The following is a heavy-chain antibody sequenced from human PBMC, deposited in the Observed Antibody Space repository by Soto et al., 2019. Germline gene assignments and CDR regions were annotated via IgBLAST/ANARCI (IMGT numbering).Heavy chain of an antibody. D-gene: IGHD3-22*01. J-gene: IGHJ3*02. V-gene: IGHV3-30*03. Sequence: LRLSCAASGFTFSSYGMHWVRQAPGKGLEWVAVISYDGSNKYYADSVKGRFTISRDNSKNTLYLQMNSLRAEDTAVYYCARNRHSNYYDSSGYPDAFDIWGQGTMVTVSS. CDR1: GFTFSSYG. CDR2: ISYDGSNK. CDR3: ARNRHSNYYDSSGYPDAFDI.